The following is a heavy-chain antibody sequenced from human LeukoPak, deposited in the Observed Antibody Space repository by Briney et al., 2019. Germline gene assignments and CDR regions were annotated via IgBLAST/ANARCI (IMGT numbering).Heavy chain of an antibody. V-gene: IGHV1-3*01. J-gene: IGHJ1*01. Sequence: ASVKVSCKASGYTFTSYAMHWVRQAPGQRLEWMGWINAGNGNTKYSQKFQGRVTITRDTSASTAYMELSSLRSEDTAVSYCARDSLPTYYYGSGSYYGYFQHWGQGTLVTVSS. CDR3: ARDSLPTYYYGSGSYYGYFQH. CDR1: GYTFTSYA. CDR2: INAGNGNT. D-gene: IGHD3-10*01.